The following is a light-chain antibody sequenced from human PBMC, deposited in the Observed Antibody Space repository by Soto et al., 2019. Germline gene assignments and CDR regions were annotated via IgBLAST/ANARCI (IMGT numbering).Light chain of an antibody. V-gene: IGKV1-5*03. J-gene: IGKJ1*01. CDR1: QSISSW. Sequence: DIQMTQSPSTLSASVGDRVTITCRASQSISSWLAWYQQKPGKAPNLLIYKASSLESGVPSRFSGSGSGTDFTLPISSLHPDDFATYYCQQYYTYWTFGQGTKVEIK. CDR3: QQYYTYWT. CDR2: KAS.